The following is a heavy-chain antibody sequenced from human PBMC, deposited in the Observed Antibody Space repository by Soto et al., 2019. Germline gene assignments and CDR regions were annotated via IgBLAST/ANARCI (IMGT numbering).Heavy chain of an antibody. CDR3: ARVDCSGGSCYYGMDV. V-gene: IGHV4-31*03. CDR1: GGSISGGGYY. CDR2: IYYSGST. J-gene: IGHJ6*02. Sequence: ASETLSLTCTVSGGSISGGGYYWSWIRQHPGKGLEWIGYIYYSGSTYYNPSLKSRVTISVDTSKNQFSLKLSSVTAADTAVYYCARVDCSGGSCYYGMDVWGQGTTVTVSS. D-gene: IGHD2-15*01.